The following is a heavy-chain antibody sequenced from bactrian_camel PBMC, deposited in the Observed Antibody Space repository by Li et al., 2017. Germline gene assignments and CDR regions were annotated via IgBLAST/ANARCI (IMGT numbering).Heavy chain of an antibody. D-gene: IGHD2*01. CDR1: GYTFNTY. V-gene: IGHV3S53*01. J-gene: IGHJ4*01. CDR2: IHSDGAT. Sequence: VQLVESGGGSALAGGSVRLSCAASGYTFNTYSWFRQGPGQQREGVASIHSDGATTYEDSVKGRFTISRDNAKNSVYLQMNRLEPEDTAIYYCAADLQWCRSGYFDPYARLGYRGQGTQVTV. CDR3: AADLQWCRSGYFDPYARLGY.